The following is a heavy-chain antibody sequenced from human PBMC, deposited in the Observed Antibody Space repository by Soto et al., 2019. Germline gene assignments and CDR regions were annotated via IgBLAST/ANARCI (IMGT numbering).Heavy chain of an antibody. Sequence: EVQLVESGGGLIQRGGSLRLSCAASGFTLSTYSLNWVRQAPRKGLEWLSYISGSSSTIYYADSVKGRFTISRDNAKNSLYLQMNSLRDEDTAVYFCARGFDLQYGMDVWGQGTTVTVSS. V-gene: IGHV3-48*02. D-gene: IGHD3-10*01. CDR3: ARGFDLQYGMDV. J-gene: IGHJ6*02. CDR2: ISGSSSTI. CDR1: GFTLSTYS.